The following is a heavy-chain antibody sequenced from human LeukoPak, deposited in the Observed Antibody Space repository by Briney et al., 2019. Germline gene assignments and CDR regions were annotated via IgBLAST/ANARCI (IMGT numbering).Heavy chain of an antibody. CDR2: INQDESES. CDR1: GFTFSTSW. D-gene: IGHD5-24*01. Sequence: GGSLRLSCAASGFTFSTSWMTWVRQAPGKGLEWVANINQDESESYYVDSVKGRFTISRDNARNSLYLQMNTLRAEDTAVYYCASLTHGRDWGQGTLVTVSS. CDR3: ASLTHGRD. J-gene: IGHJ1*01. V-gene: IGHV3-7*01.